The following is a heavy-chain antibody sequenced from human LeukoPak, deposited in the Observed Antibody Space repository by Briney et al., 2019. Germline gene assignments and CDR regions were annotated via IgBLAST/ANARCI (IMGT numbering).Heavy chain of an antibody. CDR3: ARGPGGPFYSSGWFFDY. CDR2: IYYSGST. J-gene: IGHJ4*02. D-gene: IGHD6-19*01. CDR1: GGAISSYY. Sequence: PSETLSLTCAVYGGAISSYYWSWIRQPPGKGLEWIGYIYYSGSTNYNPSLKSRVTISVDTSKNQFSLKLSSVTAADTAVYYCARGPGGPFYSSGWFFDYWGQGTLVTVSS. V-gene: IGHV4-59*01.